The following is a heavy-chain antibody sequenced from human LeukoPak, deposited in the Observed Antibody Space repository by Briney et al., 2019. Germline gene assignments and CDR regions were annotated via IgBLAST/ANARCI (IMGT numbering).Heavy chain of an antibody. CDR2: ISWDGGST. J-gene: IGHJ4*02. V-gene: IGHV3-43D*03. Sequence: GGSLRLSCAASGFTFDDYAMHWVRQAPGKGLEWVSLISWDGGSTYYADSVKGRFTISRDNARNSLYLQMNNLRAEDTAVYYCAREEMGGTARSGALYWGQGTLVTVSS. D-gene: IGHD3-10*01. CDR1: GFTFDDYA. CDR3: AREEMGGTARSGALY.